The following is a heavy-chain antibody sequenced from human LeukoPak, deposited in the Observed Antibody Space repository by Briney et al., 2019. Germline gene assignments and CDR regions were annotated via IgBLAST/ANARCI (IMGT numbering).Heavy chain of an antibody. CDR3: ARDLVVPAAMRSNWFDP. CDR2: INPSGGST. CDR1: GYTFTGYY. Sequence: GASVKVSCKASGYTFTGYYMHWVRQAPGQGLEWMGIINPSGGSTSYAQKFQGRVTMTRDMSTSTVYMELSSLRSEDTAVCYCARDLVVPAAMRSNWFDPWGQGTLVTVSS. D-gene: IGHD2-2*01. J-gene: IGHJ5*02. V-gene: IGHV1-46*01.